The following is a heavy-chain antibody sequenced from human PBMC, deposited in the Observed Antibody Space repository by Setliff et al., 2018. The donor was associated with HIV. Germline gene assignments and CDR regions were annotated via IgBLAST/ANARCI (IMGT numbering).Heavy chain of an antibody. Sequence: GGSLRLSCAASGFTFSNYVMTWVRQAPGKGLEWVSAISGLSNVRNYADSVKGRFTISRDNSKNTLFLQVSSLRADDTAVYYCAKGYNADWYFFDYWGQGSLVTVSS. CDR3: AKGYNADWYFFDY. D-gene: IGHD1-20*01. CDR1: GFTFSNYV. J-gene: IGHJ4*02. CDR2: ISGLSNVR. V-gene: IGHV3-23*01.